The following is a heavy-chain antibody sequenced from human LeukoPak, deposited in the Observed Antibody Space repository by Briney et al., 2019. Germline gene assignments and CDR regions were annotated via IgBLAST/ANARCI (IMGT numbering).Heavy chain of an antibody. CDR1: GYTFTSYD. V-gene: IGHV1-8*01. CDR2: MNPNSGNT. CDR3: AVGTVTTDSYYYYMDV. D-gene: IGHD4-17*01. J-gene: IGHJ6*03. Sequence: GASVKVSCKASGYTFTSYDINWVRQATGQGLEWMGWMNPNSGNTGYAQQFQGRVTMTRNTSISTAYMELSSLRSEDTAVYYCAVGTVTTDSYYYYMDVWGKGTTVTVSS.